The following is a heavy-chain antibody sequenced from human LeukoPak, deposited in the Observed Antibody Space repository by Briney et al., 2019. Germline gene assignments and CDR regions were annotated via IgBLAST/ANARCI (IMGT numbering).Heavy chain of an antibody. J-gene: IGHJ5*02. CDR3: ARGITGYCSGGSCYLTAWFDP. CDR1: GGSISSGGYY. V-gene: IGHV4-31*03. CDR2: IYYSGST. Sequence: PSETLSLTCTVSGGSISSGGYYWSWIRQHPGKGLEWIGYIYYSGSTYYNPSLKSRVTISVDTSKNQFSLKLSSVTAAGTAVYYCARGITGYCSGGSCYLTAWFDPWGQGTLVTVSS. D-gene: IGHD2-15*01.